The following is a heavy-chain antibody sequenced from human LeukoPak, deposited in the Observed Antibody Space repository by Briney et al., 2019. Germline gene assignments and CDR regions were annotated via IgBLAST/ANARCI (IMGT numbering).Heavy chain of an antibody. J-gene: IGHJ3*02. D-gene: IGHD1-1*01. V-gene: IGHV4-59*01. Sequence: PSETLSLTCTVSGGSISSYYWSWIRQPPGKGLEWIGYIYYSGSTNYNLSLKSRVTISVDTSKNQFSLKLSSVTAADTAVYYCARGKKNWNDGAFDIWGQGTVVTVSS. CDR2: IYYSGST. CDR3: ARGKKNWNDGAFDI. CDR1: GGSISSYY.